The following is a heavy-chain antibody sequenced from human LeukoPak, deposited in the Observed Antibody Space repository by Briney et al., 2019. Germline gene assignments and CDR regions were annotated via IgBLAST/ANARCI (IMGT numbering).Heavy chain of an antibody. CDR2: INPNSGGT. D-gene: IGHD3-22*01. CDR1: GGTFSSYA. Sequence: ASVKVSCKASGGTFSSYAISWVRQAPGQGLEWMGRINPNSGGTNYAQKFQGRVTMTRDTSISTAYMELSRLRSDDTAVYYCAREGGYDSSGYYYGSLVYWGQGTLVTVSS. V-gene: IGHV1-2*06. J-gene: IGHJ4*02. CDR3: AREGGYDSSGYYYGSLVY.